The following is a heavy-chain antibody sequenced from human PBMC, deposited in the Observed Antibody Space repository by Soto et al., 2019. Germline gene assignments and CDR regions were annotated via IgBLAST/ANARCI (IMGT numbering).Heavy chain of an antibody. CDR2: ISAYNGNT. Sequence: GASVKVSCKASGYTFTSYGISWVRQAPGQGLEWMGWISAYNGNTNYAQKLQGRVTMTTDTSTSTAYVELRSLRAEDTAVYYCAKDPGIAAAGDYWGQGTLVTVSS. CDR3: AKDPGIAAAGDY. CDR1: GYTFTSYG. J-gene: IGHJ4*02. D-gene: IGHD6-13*01. V-gene: IGHV1-18*04.